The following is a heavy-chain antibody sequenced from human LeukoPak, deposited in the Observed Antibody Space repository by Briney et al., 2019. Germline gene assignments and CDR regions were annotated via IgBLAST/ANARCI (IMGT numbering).Heavy chain of an antibody. Sequence: PSETLSLTCTVSGGSISSSSYYWGWIRQPPGKGLEWIGSIYYSGSTYYNPSLKSRVTISVDTSKNQFSLKLSSVTAADTAVYYCARARAPTVVTSSWGQGTLVTVSS. V-gene: IGHV4-39*07. CDR1: GGSISSSSYY. CDR3: ARARAPTVVTSS. D-gene: IGHD4-23*01. CDR2: IYYSGST. J-gene: IGHJ4*02.